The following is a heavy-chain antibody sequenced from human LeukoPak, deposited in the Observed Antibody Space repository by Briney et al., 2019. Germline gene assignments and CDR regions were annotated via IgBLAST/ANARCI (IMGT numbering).Heavy chain of an antibody. CDR2: ISYDGSHI. V-gene: IGHV3-30*04. J-gene: IGHJ4*02. D-gene: IGHD2-15*01. CDR3: ARVGCSGEHCYCDH. CDR1: GFTFENYA. Sequence: PGGSLRLSCVGSGFTFENYAVHWVRQPPGKGLKWMSVISYDGSHIYYADSVEGRFTISRDNSKNTVYLQMNGLGPTDTAVYYCARVGCSGEHCYCDHWGQGTLVTVSS.